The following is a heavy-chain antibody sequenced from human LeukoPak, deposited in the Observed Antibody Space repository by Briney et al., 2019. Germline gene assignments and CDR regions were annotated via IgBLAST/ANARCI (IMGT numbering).Heavy chain of an antibody. D-gene: IGHD3-22*01. CDR1: GFTFDDYA. Sequence: GGSLRLSCAASGFTFDDYAMHWVRQAPGKGLEWVSGISWNSGSMGYADSVKGRFTISRDNAKNSLYLQMNSLRAEDMALYYCAKARDSSGYPLGYYFDYWGQGTLVTVS. J-gene: IGHJ4*02. V-gene: IGHV3-9*03. CDR2: ISWNSGSM. CDR3: AKARDSSGYPLGYYFDY.